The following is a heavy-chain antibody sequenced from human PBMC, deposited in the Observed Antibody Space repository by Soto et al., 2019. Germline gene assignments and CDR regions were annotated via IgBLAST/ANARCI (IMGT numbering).Heavy chain of an antibody. V-gene: IGHV3-33*01. CDR3: ARDRRAGYSSSWRSFDP. CDR1: GFTFSSYG. CDR2: IWYDGSNK. J-gene: IGHJ5*02. Sequence: GGSLRLSCAASGFTFSSYGMHWVRQAPGKGLEWVAVIWYDGSNKYYVDSVKGRFTISRDNSKNTLYLQMNSLRAEDTAVYYCARDRRAGYSSSWRSFDPWGQGTLVTVSS. D-gene: IGHD6-13*01.